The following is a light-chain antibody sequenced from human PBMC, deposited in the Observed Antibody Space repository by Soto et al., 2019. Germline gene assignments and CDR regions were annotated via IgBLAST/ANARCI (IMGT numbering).Light chain of an antibody. CDR1: QDISSY. CDR3: QQLNGYPRFA. V-gene: IGKV1-9*01. CDR2: AAS. J-gene: IGKJ3*01. Sequence: DIQLTQTPSLLSASVGDRVTITCRANQDISSYLAWYQHKPGKAPQLLIYAASTLQSGVPSRFSGSGSGTEFTLTISTLQPEDFATYYCQQLNGYPRFAFGPGTKVDIK.